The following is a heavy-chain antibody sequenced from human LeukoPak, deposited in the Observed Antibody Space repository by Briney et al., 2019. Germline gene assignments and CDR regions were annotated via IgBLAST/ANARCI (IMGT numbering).Heavy chain of an antibody. D-gene: IGHD6-19*01. Sequence: GGSLRLSCAASGFSVSGNWMHWVRQAPGKGLVWVSRINSDGSSTNYADSVRGRFTISRDNAKNTVYLQVNSLRVDDTAVYYCARGSGAYGDFDYWGQGTLVTVSS. CDR1: GFSVSGNW. CDR3: ARGSGAYGDFDY. CDR2: INSDGSST. V-gene: IGHV3-74*01. J-gene: IGHJ4*02.